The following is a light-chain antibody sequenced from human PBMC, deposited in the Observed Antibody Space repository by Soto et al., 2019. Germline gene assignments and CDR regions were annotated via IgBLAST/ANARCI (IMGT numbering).Light chain of an antibody. CDR3: QQYNSYPLT. Sequence: DIQMTQSPSTLSASVGDRVTITCRASQSISSWLAWYQQKPVKAPNLLIYEASSLESGGPSRFSGSGSGTEFTLTLSSLQPDDFADYYCQQYNSYPLTFVGGIKVEIK. CDR1: QSISSW. CDR2: EAS. V-gene: IGKV1-5*03. J-gene: IGKJ4*01.